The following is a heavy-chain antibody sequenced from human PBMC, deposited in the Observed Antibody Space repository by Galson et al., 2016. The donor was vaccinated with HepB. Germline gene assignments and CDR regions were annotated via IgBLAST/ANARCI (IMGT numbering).Heavy chain of an antibody. CDR3: GKEFESSGYKSFLDN. CDR1: AFTFRNYG. CDR2: IASDGGLK. J-gene: IGHJ4*02. D-gene: IGHD3-22*01. Sequence: SLRLSCAASAFTFRNYGMHWVRQAPGKGLEWLAVIASDGGLKFYPDSVKGRFFISRDNSKNTLYLQMTGLRAEDTAVYYCGKEFESSGYKSFLDNWGQGTLVTVSS. V-gene: IGHV3-30*18.